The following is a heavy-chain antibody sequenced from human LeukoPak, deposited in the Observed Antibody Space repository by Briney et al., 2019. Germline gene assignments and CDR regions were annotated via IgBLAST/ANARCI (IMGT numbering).Heavy chain of an antibody. CDR2: ISAYNGKT. CDR1: GYTFTSYG. D-gene: IGHD2-2*01. CDR3: ARDRSSSTSCCHVWWFDP. V-gene: IGHV1-18*01. J-gene: IGHJ5*02. Sequence: GASVKVSCKASGYTFTSYGISWVRQAPGQGLEWMGWISAYNGKTNYAQKLQGRVTMTTDTSTSTAYMELRSLRSDDTAVYYCARDRSSSTSCCHVWWFDPWGQGTLVTVSS.